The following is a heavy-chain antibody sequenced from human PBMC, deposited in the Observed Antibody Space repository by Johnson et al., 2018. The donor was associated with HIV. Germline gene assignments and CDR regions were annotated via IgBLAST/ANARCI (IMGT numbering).Heavy chain of an antibody. J-gene: IGHJ3*02. CDR3: ARAEGEYDAFDT. Sequence: EVQLVESGGGVVRPGGSLRLSCAASGFTFDDYCMSWVRQAPGKGLEWVSGINWTGGSTGYADSMKGRFTISRDNAKNSLYLQMNSLRAEDTAVYYCARAEGEYDAFDTWGQGTMVTVSS. D-gene: IGHD2/OR15-2a*01. CDR2: INWTGGST. V-gene: IGHV3-20*04. CDR1: GFTFDDYC.